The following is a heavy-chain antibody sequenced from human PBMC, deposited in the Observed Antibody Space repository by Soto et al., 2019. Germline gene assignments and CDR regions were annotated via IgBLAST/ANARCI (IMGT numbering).Heavy chain of an antibody. V-gene: IGHV4-34*01. CDR3: ARTKAAGRAFDI. Sequence: QVQLQQWGAGLLKPSETLSLTCAVYGGSFSGYYWSWIRQPPGKGLEWIGEINHSGSTNYNPSLKSRVTISVDTSENQFSLKLSSVTAADTAVYYCARTKAAGRAFDIWGQGTMVTVSS. J-gene: IGHJ3*02. CDR2: INHSGST. CDR1: GGSFSGYY. D-gene: IGHD2-15*01.